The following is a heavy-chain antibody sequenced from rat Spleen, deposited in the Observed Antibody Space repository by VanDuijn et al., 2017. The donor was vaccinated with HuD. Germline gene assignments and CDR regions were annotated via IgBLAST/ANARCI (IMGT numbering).Heavy chain of an antibody. Sequence: QVQLKESGPGLVQSSQTLSLTCTVSGFSLTSYHVHWVRQPPGKGLEWIAAISSGGTPYYNSTLKSRLSFSRDTSKSQLFLKMNSLQTEDTAMYFCARGWEPFAYWVQGTLVTVSS. D-gene: IGHD5-1*01. J-gene: IGHJ3*01. V-gene: IGHV2S12*01. CDR1: GFSLTSYH. CDR2: ISSGGTP. CDR3: ARGWEPFAY.